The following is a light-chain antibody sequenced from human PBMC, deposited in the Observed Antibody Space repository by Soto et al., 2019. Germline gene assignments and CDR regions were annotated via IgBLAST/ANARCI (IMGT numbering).Light chain of an antibody. CDR1: SSDVGAYSY. CDR3: SSYTSSRTYV. CDR2: DVS. Sequence: QSALTQPASVSGSPGQSITISCTGTSSDVGAYSYVSWYQQHPGKAPKLIIYDVSDRPSGISNRFSGSKSDNTASLTISGLQAEDEAEYYCSSYTSSRTYVFGPGTKLTVL. V-gene: IGLV2-14*01. J-gene: IGLJ1*01.